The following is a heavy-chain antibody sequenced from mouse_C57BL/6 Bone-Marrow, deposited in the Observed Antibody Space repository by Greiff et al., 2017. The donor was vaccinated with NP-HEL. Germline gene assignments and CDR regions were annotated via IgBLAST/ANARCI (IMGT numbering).Heavy chain of an antibody. D-gene: IGHD1-1*01. CDR2: IWRGGST. V-gene: IGHV2-5*01. CDR1: GFSLTSYG. CDR3: AKPPYYYGKTLYAMDY. J-gene: IGHJ4*01. Sequence: QVQLKESGPGLVQPSQSLSITCTVSGFSLTSYGVHWVRQSPGKGLEWLGVIWRGGSTDYNAAFMSRLSITKDNSKSQVFFKMNSLQADDTAIYYCAKPPYYYGKTLYAMDYWGQGTSVTVSS.